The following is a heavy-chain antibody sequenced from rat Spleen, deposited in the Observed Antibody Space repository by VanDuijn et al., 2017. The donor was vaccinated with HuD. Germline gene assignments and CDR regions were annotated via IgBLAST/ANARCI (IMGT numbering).Heavy chain of an antibody. CDR3: ARYLIWGPWDY. Sequence: EVLLQESGPGLVKPSQSLSLTCSVTFYSITSSYRWNWIRKFPGNKLEWMGYINSAGSTNYNPSLKSRISITRDTSKNQFFLQVNSVTTEDTATYYCARYLIWGPWDYWGQGVMVTVSS. V-gene: IGHV3-3*01. CDR2: INSAGST. CDR1: FYSITSSYR. J-gene: IGHJ2*01. D-gene: IGHD1-2*01.